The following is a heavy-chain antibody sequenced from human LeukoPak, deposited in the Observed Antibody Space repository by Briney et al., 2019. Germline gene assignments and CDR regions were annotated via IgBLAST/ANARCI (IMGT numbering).Heavy chain of an antibody. J-gene: IGHJ3*02. D-gene: IGHD2-15*01. Sequence: ASVKVSCKASGFTFTSYGISWVRQAPGQGLEWMGWSSAHNGDTNYAQNIQGRVTMTTDTSTTTAYTELRSLRSDDTAVYYCAREAYCSGGSCYPGALDTWGQGTMVTVSS. V-gene: IGHV1-18*01. CDR1: GFTFTSYG. CDR2: SSAHNGDT. CDR3: AREAYCSGGSCYPGALDT.